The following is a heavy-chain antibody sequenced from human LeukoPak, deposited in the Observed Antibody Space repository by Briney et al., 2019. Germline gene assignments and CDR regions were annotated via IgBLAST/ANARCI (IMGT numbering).Heavy chain of an antibody. J-gene: IGHJ6*03. CDR1: GGSFSGYY. Sequence: SETLSLTCAVYGGSFSGYYWSWIRQPPGKGLEWIGEINHSGSTNYNPSLKSRVTISVDTSKNQFSLKLSSVTAADTAVYYCARVHNWRAFRGYYYYMDVWGKGTTVTVSS. CDR2: INHSGST. D-gene: IGHD1-20*01. CDR3: ARVHNWRAFRGYYYYMDV. V-gene: IGHV4-34*01.